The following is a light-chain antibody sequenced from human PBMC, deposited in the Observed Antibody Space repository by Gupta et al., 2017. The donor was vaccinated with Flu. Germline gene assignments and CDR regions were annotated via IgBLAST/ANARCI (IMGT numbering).Light chain of an antibody. CDR1: SLRIYY. Sequence: QGDSLRIYYASWYQQRPGQAPVLVIYGKNNRPSGIVDRFSGSSSGNTASLTITGAQAEDEADYYCNCRDSSGNHLVFGTGTKVTVL. CDR3: NCRDSSGNHLV. V-gene: IGLV3-19*01. J-gene: IGLJ1*01. CDR2: GKN.